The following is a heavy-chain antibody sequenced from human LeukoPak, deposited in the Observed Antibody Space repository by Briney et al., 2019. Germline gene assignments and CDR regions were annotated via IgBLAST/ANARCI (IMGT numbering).Heavy chain of an antibody. CDR1: GFTFSSCE. V-gene: IGHV3-66*01. J-gene: IGHJ5*02. CDR3: ASSHCTAGSCNWFDP. D-gene: IGHD2-8*02. CDR2: MYRGART. Sequence: GGSLRLSCAASGFTFSSCEMNWVRQAPGKGLEWVSFMYRGARTYYADSVKDRFTMSRDDMERTVYLQMDSLRAEDTAVYYCASSHCTAGSCNWFDPWGQGTLVTVSS.